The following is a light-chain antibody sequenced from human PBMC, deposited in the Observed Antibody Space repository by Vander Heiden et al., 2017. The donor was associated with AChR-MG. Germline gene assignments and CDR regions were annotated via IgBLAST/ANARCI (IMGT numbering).Light chain of an antibody. Sequence: EIVMTQSPATLSVSPGERATLSCRASQGVSSNLAWFQQKPGQAPRLLIYGASTRATGIPARFSGSGYGTEFTLTISSLQSEDFAVYYCQQYNKRPPWTFGQGTKVEIK. CDR1: QGVSSN. CDR3: QQYNKRPPWT. V-gene: IGKV3-15*01. CDR2: GAS. J-gene: IGKJ1*01.